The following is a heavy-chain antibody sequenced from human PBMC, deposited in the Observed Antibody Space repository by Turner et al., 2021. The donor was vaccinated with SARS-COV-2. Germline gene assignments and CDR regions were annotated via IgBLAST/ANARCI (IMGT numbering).Heavy chain of an antibody. Sequence: QVQMVQSGAEVKKPGASVKVSCKASGYIFINYYIHCVRQAPGQGLEWVGIINPSGGGTRYAQKFRGRVTMTRDTSTNTVSMELSSLRSEDTAVYYCARGELWSFSSYDNWGQGTLVTVSS. V-gene: IGHV1-46*03. D-gene: IGHD3-10*01. J-gene: IGHJ4*02. CDR2: INPSGGGT. CDR3: ARGELWSFSSYDN. CDR1: GYIFINYY.